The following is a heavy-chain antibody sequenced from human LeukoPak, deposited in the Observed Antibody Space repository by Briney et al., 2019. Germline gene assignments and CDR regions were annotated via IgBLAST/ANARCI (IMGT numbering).Heavy chain of an antibody. Sequence: GGSLRLSCAASGFTFSSYWMHWVRQAPGKGLEWVSGISGSGGSTYYADSVKGRFTISRDNSKNTLYLQMNSLRAEVTAVYFCAKSLGGASPGMDVWGQGTTVTVSS. CDR2: ISGSGGST. CDR3: AKSLGGASPGMDV. V-gene: IGHV3-23*01. J-gene: IGHJ6*02. CDR1: GFTFSSYW. D-gene: IGHD1-26*01.